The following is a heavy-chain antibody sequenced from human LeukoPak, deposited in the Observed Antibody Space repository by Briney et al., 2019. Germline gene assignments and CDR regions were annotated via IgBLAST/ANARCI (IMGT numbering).Heavy chain of an antibody. CDR2: INPNSGGT. CDR3: ARVRRCSGGSCYSGWFDP. V-gene: IGHV1-2*02. D-gene: IGHD2-15*01. Sequence: ASVKVSCKASGYTFTGYYMHWVRQAPGQGLEWMGWINPNSGGTNYAQKFQGRVTMTRDTSISTAYMELSRLRSDGTAVYYCARVRRCSGGSCYSGWFDPWGQGTLVTVSS. CDR1: GYTFTGYY. J-gene: IGHJ5*02.